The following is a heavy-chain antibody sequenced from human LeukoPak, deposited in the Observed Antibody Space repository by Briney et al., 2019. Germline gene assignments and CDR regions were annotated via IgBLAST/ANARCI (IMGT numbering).Heavy chain of an antibody. V-gene: IGHV1-18*01. CDR3: ARRAVGYCSSTSCYTEYFQH. CDR2: ISAYNGNT. J-gene: IGHJ1*01. CDR1: GYTFTSYG. Sequence: ASVKVSCKASGYTFTSYGISWVRQAPGQGLEWMGWISAYNGNTNYAQKLQGRVTMTTDTSTSTAYMELRSLRSDDTAVYYCARRAVGYCSSTSCYTEYFQHWGQGTLVTVSS. D-gene: IGHD2-2*02.